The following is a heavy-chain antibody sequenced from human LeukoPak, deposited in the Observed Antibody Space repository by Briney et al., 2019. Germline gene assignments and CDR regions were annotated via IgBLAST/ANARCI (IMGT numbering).Heavy chain of an antibody. CDR2: INWNGGST. CDR3: ARGLDSSGYYDAFDI. V-gene: IGHV3-20*04. Sequence: PGGSLRLSCAASGFTFDDYGMSWVRQAPGKGLEWVSGINWNGGSTGYADSVKGRFTIPRDNAKNSLYLQMNSLRAEDTALYYCARGLDSSGYYDAFDIWGQGTMVTVSS. CDR1: GFTFDDYG. D-gene: IGHD3-22*01. J-gene: IGHJ3*02.